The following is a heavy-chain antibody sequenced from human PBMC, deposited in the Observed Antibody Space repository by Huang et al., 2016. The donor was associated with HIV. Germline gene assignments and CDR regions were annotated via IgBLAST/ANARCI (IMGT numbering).Heavy chain of an antibody. Sequence: QVQLVQSGAEVRKPGSSVKVSCKASGHTFSSFALSWVRQAPGQGLEWSGGIIPIFGTENDAQKFQGRVTITADESTSKVYMEHSVLGPEDTAVYYCARDPPAAAGSDYYYDYGMDVWGQGTTVTVSS. D-gene: IGHD6-13*01. V-gene: IGHV1-69*01. CDR2: IIPIFGTE. J-gene: IGHJ6*02. CDR1: GHTFSSFA. CDR3: ARDPPAAAGSDYYYDYGMDV.